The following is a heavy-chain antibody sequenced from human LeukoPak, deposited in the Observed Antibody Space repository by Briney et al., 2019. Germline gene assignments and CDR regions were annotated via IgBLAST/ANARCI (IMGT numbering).Heavy chain of an antibody. CDR1: GFTFSSHS. D-gene: IGHD3-22*01. V-gene: IGHV3-48*04. CDR2: IKGSINSI. Sequence: GGSLRLSCAASGFTFSSHSMTWVRQDPGQGLVWVSFIKGSINSIYYADSVKGQFTISRDNAKNSLYLQMNSLRAEDTAVYYCARGYDSSGYYADYWGQGTLVTVSS. CDR3: ARGYDSSGYYADY. J-gene: IGHJ4*02.